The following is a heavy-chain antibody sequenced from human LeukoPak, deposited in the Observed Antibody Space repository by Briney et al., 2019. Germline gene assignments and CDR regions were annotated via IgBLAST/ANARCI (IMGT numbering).Heavy chain of an antibody. CDR3: ATLAVAGPGFDY. V-gene: IGHV4-39*01. D-gene: IGHD6-19*01. Sequence: GSLRLSCAASGFTFSNYWMSWIRQPPGKGLEWIGSIYYSGSTYYNPSLKSRVTISVDTSKNQFSLKLSSVTAADTAVYYCATLAVAGPGFDYWGQGTLVTVSS. CDR2: IYYSGST. J-gene: IGHJ4*02. CDR1: GFTFSNYW.